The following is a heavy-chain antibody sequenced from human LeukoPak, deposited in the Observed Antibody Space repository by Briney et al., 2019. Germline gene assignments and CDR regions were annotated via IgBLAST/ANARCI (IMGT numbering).Heavy chain of an antibody. CDR3: ARGVSGRTYYFDY. CDR2: IYTSGST. CDR1: GGSISSGSYY. Sequence: SEILSLTCTVSGGSISSGSYYWSWIRQPAGKGLEWIGRIYTSGSTNYNPSLKSRVTISVDTSKNQFSLKLSSVTAADTAVYYCARGVSGRTYYFDYWGQGTLVTVSS. J-gene: IGHJ4*02. V-gene: IGHV4-61*02. D-gene: IGHD1-26*01.